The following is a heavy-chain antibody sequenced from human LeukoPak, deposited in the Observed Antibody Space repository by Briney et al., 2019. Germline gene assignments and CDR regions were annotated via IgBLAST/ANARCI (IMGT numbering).Heavy chain of an antibody. CDR2: INPNSGGT. J-gene: IGHJ3*02. D-gene: IGHD6-19*01. CDR1: GYTFTGYY. CDR3: ARAHSSGWYRRGAFDI. V-gene: IGHV1-2*02. Sequence: ASVKVSCKASGYTFTGYYMHWVRQAPGQGLEWMGWINPNSGGTNYAQKFQGRVTMTRDTSISTAYMELSRLRSDDTAVYYCARAHSSGWYRRGAFDIWGQGTMVTVSS.